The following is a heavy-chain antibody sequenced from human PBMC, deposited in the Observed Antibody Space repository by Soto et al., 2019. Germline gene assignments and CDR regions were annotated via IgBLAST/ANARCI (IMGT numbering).Heavy chain of an antibody. J-gene: IGHJ4*02. CDR3: ARGGWKLFDY. Sequence: QVQLQESGPGLVKPSETLSLTCTVSGGPISSYYWSWIRQPPGKGLEWIGYFYYSGSTNYNPSLKSRVTISVDTSKNQFSLKLSSVTAADTAVYYCARGGWKLFDYWGQGTLVTVSS. CDR2: FYYSGST. CDR1: GGPISSYY. V-gene: IGHV4-59*01. D-gene: IGHD6-19*01.